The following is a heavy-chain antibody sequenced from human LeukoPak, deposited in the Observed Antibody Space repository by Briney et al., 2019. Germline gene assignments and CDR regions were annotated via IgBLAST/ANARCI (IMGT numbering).Heavy chain of an antibody. CDR1: GFTFSSYW. CDR2: INTNGGST. J-gene: IGHJ6*02. V-gene: IGHV3-74*01. D-gene: IGHD2-2*01. CDR3: ARGYCSSTSCPSYYYYGMDV. Sequence: ETLSLSCAASGFTFSSYWMHWVRQAPGKGLMWVSRINTNGGSTTYADSVKGRFIISRDSAKNTLYLQMNSLRAEDTALYHCARGYCSSTSCPSYYYYGMDVWGQGTTVTVSS.